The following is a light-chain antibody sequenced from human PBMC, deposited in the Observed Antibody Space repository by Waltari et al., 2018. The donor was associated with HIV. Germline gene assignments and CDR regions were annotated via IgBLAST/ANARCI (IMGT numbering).Light chain of an antibody. J-gene: IGKJ1*01. Sequence: DIVLTQSPDSLAVSLGERATINCKASQSVLYNSNSKNYLSWYQQRPGQPPKLLIYWASTWESGVPDRFSGSASGTDFTLTIGGLQAEDVAGYYCHQYYTTPWAFGQGTKVEIK. CDR3: HQYYTTPWA. CDR2: WAS. CDR1: QSVLYNSNSKNY. V-gene: IGKV4-1*01.